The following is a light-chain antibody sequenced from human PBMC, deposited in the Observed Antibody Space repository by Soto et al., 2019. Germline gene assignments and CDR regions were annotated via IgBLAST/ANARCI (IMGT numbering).Light chain of an antibody. V-gene: IGKV3-15*01. Sequence: EIVMTQSPATLSVSPGERATLSCRASQSVSSNLAWYQQKPGQAPRLLIYGASTSATGIPARVSGRGSGTEFTLTISSLQSEDFAVYYCQHYNNWPRTFGQGTKVEIK. CDR3: QHYNNWPRT. J-gene: IGKJ1*01. CDR2: GAS. CDR1: QSVSSN.